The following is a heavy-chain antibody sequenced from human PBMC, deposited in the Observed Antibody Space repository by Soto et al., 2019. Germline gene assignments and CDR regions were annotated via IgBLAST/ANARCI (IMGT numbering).Heavy chain of an antibody. J-gene: IGHJ6*02. Sequence: QVQLVQSGAEVKKPGASVKVSCKASGYTFTSYDINWVRQATGQGLQWMGWMNPNSGNTAYPQKFQGRVTMTRNTSISTAYMELSSLRSEDTAVYYCARTYYYDSSGYNGSLYYYYGMDVWGQGTTVTVSS. V-gene: IGHV1-8*01. CDR1: GYTFTSYD. D-gene: IGHD3-22*01. CDR3: ARTYYYDSSGYNGSLYYYYGMDV. CDR2: MNPNSGNT.